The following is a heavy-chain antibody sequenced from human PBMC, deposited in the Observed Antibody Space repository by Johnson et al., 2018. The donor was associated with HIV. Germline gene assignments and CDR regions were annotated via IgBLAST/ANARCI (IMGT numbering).Heavy chain of an antibody. V-gene: IGHV3-30*18. CDR3: AKDWGWELDGGAFDI. D-gene: IGHD1-26*01. CDR2: ISYDGSNK. CDR1: GFTFSSYG. J-gene: IGHJ3*02. Sequence: VQVVESGGGVVQPGRSLRLSCAASGFTFSSYGMHWVRQAPGKGLEWVAVISYDGSNKYYADSVKGRFTISRDNSKNTLYLQMNSLRAEDTAVYYCAKDWGWELDGGAFDIWGQGTMVTVSS.